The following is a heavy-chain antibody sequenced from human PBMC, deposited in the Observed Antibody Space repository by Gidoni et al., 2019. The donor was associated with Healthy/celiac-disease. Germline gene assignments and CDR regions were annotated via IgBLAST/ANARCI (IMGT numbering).Heavy chain of an antibody. V-gene: IGHV4-34*01. D-gene: IGHD3-22*01. CDR3: ARGASYYYDSSGYYYKRYFDY. CDR1: GGSFSGYY. J-gene: IGHJ4*02. Sequence: QVQLQQWGAGLLKPSETLSLTCAVYGGSFSGYYWSWIRQPPGKGLEWIGEINHSGSTNYNPSLKSRVTISVDTSKNQFSLKLSSVTAADTAVYYCARGASYYYDSSGYYYKRYFDYWGQGTLVTVSS. CDR2: INHSGST.